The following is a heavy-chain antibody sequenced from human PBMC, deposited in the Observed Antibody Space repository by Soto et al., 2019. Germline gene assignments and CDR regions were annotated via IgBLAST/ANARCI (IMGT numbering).Heavy chain of an antibody. Sequence: QVQLVESGGGVVQPGRSLRLSCAASGFTFSSYGMHWVRQAPGKGLEWVAVIWYDGSNKYYADSVKGRFTISRDNSKNTLYLQMNSLRAEDTAVYYCARQYYYDSSGPWGFDYWGQGTLVTVSS. J-gene: IGHJ4*02. CDR1: GFTFSSYG. V-gene: IGHV3-33*01. D-gene: IGHD3-22*01. CDR2: IWYDGSNK. CDR3: ARQYYYDSSGPWGFDY.